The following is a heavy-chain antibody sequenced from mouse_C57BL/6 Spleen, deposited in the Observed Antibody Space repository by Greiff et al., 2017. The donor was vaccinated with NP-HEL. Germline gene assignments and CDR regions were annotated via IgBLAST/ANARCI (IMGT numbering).Heavy chain of an antibody. Sequence: DVKLQESGPGLVKPSQSLSLTCSVTGYSITSGYYWNWIRQFPGNKLEWMGYISYDGSNNYNPSLKNRISITRDTSKNQFFLKLNSVTTEDTATYYCAREEGKSYGSRGGYWYFDVWGTGTTVTVSS. J-gene: IGHJ1*03. D-gene: IGHD1-1*01. CDR3: AREEGKSYGSRGGYWYFDV. CDR2: ISYDGSN. CDR1: GYSITSGYY. V-gene: IGHV3-6*01.